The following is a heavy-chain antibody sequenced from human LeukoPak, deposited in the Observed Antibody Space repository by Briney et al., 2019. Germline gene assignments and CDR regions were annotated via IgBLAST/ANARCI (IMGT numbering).Heavy chain of an antibody. J-gene: IGHJ2*01. Sequence: GGSLRLSCAASGFTFYDYAMHGVRQAPGKGLEWVSLISGDGGSTYYADSVKGRFTISRDNSKNSLYLQMNSLRTEDTALYYCAKDKVGGDWAWYFDLWGRGTLVTVSS. CDR1: GFTFYDYA. D-gene: IGHD2-21*02. CDR2: ISGDGGST. V-gene: IGHV3-43*02. CDR3: AKDKVGGDWAWYFDL.